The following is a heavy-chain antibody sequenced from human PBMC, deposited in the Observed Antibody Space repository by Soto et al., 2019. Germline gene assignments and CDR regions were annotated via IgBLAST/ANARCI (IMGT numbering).Heavy chain of an antibody. CDR1: GFTFSNYW. Sequence: SLRLSCAASGFTFSNYWLSWVRQAPGKGLEWVANIKKDGSEKYYGGSKVGRFTVSRDNGENSLYLQMNSLRAEDTAVYYCARLYLTASITSLDYWGQGTLVTVSS. V-gene: IGHV3-7*01. CDR2: IKKDGSEK. CDR3: ARLYLTASITSLDY. D-gene: IGHD3-16*01. J-gene: IGHJ4*02.